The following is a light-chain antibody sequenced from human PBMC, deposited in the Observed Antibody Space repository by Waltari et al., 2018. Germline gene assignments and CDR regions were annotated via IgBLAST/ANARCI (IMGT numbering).Light chain of an antibody. J-gene: IGKJ4*01. CDR1: QSVSSS. CDR2: DAS. CDR3: QQHNGY. Sequence: EIVLTQSPATLSLSPGERATLSCRASQSVSSSLAWYQQKPGQAPRLLIYDASKRATGIPARFSGSGSGTDFTLTIGGLEPEDFAVYYCQQHNGYFGGGTKVEIK. V-gene: IGKV3-11*01.